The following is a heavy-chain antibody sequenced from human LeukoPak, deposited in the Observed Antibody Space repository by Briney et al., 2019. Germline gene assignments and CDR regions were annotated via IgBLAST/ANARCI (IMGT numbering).Heavy chain of an antibody. CDR1: GFSFITYW. Sequence: PGESLKISCKGSGFSFITYWIGWVRQTPGKGLEWMRIIYPDDSETRYSPSFQGQVTISADKSISTAYVQWSSLKASDTAMYYCARLYYDNSGYPDYWGQGTLVTVSS. CDR2: IYPDDSET. V-gene: IGHV5-51*01. J-gene: IGHJ4*02. D-gene: IGHD3-22*01. CDR3: ARLYYDNSGYPDY.